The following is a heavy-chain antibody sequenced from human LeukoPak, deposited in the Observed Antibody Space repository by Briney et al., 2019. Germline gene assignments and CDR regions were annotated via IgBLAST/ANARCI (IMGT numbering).Heavy chain of an antibody. CDR3: ARATYQVVSRWFDP. V-gene: IGHV4-30-4*08. D-gene: IGHD2-2*01. CDR2: IYYSGSS. J-gene: IGHJ5*02. Sequence: SETLSLTCTVSGGSISSGDYYWSWIRQPPGKGLEWIGYIYYSGSSYYNPSLKSRVTISVDMSKNQFSLKLSSVTAADTAVYYCARATYQVVSRWFDPWGQGTLVTVSS. CDR1: GGSISSGDYY.